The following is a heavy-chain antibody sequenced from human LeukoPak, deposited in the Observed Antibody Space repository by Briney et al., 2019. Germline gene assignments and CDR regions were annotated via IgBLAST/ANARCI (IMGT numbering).Heavy chain of an antibody. CDR2: IYYSGIT. V-gene: IGHV4-59*08. J-gene: IGHJ4*02. Sequence: PSETLSLTCTVFGDSISSYYWSWIRQPPGMGLEWIGYIYYSGITNYNPSLKSRVSISVDTSKNQFSLKLSSVTAADTAVYYCARRGLYDSTGYYSFDYWGQGSLVTVSS. D-gene: IGHD3-22*01. CDR3: ARRGLYDSTGYYSFDY. CDR1: GDSISSYY.